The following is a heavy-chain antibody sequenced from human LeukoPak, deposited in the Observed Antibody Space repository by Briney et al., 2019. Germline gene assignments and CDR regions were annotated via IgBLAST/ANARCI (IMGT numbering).Heavy chain of an antibody. D-gene: IGHD3-16*01. J-gene: IGHJ4*02. V-gene: IGHV3-7*01. CDR3: AREVTVLRLGVYADY. CDR1: GFTFSSYW. CDR2: IKQDGSEK. Sequence: PGGSLRLSCAASGFTFSSYWMSWVRQAPGKGLEWVANIKQDGSEKYYVDSVKGRFTISRDNAKNSLYLQMNSLRAEDTAVYYCAREVTVLRLGVYADYWGQGTLVTVSS.